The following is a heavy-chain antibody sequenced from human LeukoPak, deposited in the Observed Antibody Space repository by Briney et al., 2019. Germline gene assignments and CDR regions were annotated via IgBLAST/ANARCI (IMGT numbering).Heavy chain of an antibody. Sequence: SETLSLTCTVSGGSISSSYYYWGWIRQPPGKGLEWIGSIYYSGSTYYNPSLKSRVTISVDTSKNQFSPKLSSVTAADTAVYYCARELTTVTSAGFDPWGQGTLVTVSS. J-gene: IGHJ5*02. CDR1: GGSISSSYYY. CDR2: IYYSGST. CDR3: ARELTTVTSAGFDP. D-gene: IGHD4-17*01. V-gene: IGHV4-39*02.